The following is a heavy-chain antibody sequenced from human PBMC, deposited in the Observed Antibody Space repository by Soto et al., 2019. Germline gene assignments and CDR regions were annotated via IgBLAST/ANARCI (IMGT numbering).Heavy chain of an antibody. D-gene: IGHD3-10*01. Sequence: EVQLLESGGGLVQPGGSLRLSCAASGFTFSSYAMSWVRQAPGKGLEWVSSISGSGGTTYYADSAKGRFTISRDNSKNTLYLQMNSLRAEDTAVYFCAKESITLVRGITVFDYWGQGTLVTVSS. V-gene: IGHV3-23*01. CDR2: ISGSGGTT. CDR1: GFTFSSYA. CDR3: AKESITLVRGITVFDY. J-gene: IGHJ4*02.